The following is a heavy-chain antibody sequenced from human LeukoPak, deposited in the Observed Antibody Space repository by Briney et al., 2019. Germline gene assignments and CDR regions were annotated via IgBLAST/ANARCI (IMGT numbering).Heavy chain of an antibody. CDR1: GFTFSSYA. CDR2: ISGSGGST. CDR3: AREAYYGSGSPPSYYFDY. V-gene: IGHV3-23*01. Sequence: AGGSLRLSCAASGFTFSSYAMSWVRQAPGKGLEWVSAISGSGGSTYYADSVKGRFIISRDNSKKTVYLQMNSLRPEDTAVYYCAREAYYGSGSPPSYYFDYWGQGTLVTVSS. J-gene: IGHJ4*02. D-gene: IGHD3-10*01.